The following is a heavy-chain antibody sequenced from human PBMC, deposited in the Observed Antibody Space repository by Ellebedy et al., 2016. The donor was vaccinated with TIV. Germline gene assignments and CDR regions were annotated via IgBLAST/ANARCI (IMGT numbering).Heavy chain of an antibody. D-gene: IGHD1-7*01. Sequence: SVKVSCXASGGTFSSYAISWVRQAPGQGLEWMGGIIPIFGTANYAQKFQGRVTITADESTSTAYMELSSLRSEDTAVYYCARSGTTVGLKYYYGMDVWGQGTTVTVSS. CDR3: ARSGTTVGLKYYYGMDV. J-gene: IGHJ6*02. V-gene: IGHV1-69*13. CDR2: IIPIFGTA. CDR1: GGTFSSYA.